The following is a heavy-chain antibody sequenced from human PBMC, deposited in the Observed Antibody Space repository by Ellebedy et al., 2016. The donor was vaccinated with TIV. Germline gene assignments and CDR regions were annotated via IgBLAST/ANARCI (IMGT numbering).Heavy chain of an antibody. D-gene: IGHD1-26*01. CDR3: ARDLGGSYYRGTSGMDV. V-gene: IGHV4-30-2*01. J-gene: IGHJ6*02. CDR2: IYHSGST. CDR1: GGSISSGGYS. Sequence: SETLSLTCAVSGGSISSGGYSWSWIRQPPGKGLEWIGYIYHSGSTYYNPSLKSRVTISVDTSKNQFSLKLSSVTAADTAVYYCARDLGGSYYRGTSGMDVWGQGTTVTVSS.